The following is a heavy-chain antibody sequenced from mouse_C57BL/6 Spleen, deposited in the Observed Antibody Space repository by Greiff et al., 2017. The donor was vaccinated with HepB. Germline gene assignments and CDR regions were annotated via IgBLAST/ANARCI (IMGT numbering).Heavy chain of an antibody. J-gene: IGHJ1*03. CDR2: IYPGDGDT. CDR1: GYAFSSSW. CDR3: ARDGDYGSSYVWYFDV. V-gene: IGHV1-82*01. Sequence: VQLQQSGPELVKPGASVKISCKASGYAFSSSWMNWVKQRPGKGLEWIGRIYPGDGDTNYNGKFKGKATLTADKSSSTAYMQLSSLTSEDSAVYFGARDGDYGSSYVWYFDVWGTGTTVTVSS. D-gene: IGHD1-1*01.